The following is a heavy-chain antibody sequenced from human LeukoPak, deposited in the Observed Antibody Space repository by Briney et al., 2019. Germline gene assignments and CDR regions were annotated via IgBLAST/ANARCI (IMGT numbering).Heavy chain of an antibody. CDR1: GGSISSSTYY. J-gene: IGHJ4*02. D-gene: IGHD2-2*01. CDR2: MYYSGST. Sequence: PSETLSLTCTVSGGSISSSTYYWGWIRQPPREWMEWIDMMYYSGSTYYNPSLKSRVTISVDTSKNQFSLKLSSVTAADTAVYYCARHYCSSASCYVDYWGQGTLVTVSS. V-gene: IGHV4-39*01. CDR3: ARHYCSSASCYVDY.